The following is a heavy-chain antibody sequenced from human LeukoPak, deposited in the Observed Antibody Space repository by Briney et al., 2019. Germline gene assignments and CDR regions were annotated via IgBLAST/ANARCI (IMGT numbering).Heavy chain of an antibody. CDR2: INLGATT. V-gene: IGHV3-43*01. CDR1: GFTFADSS. D-gene: IGHD5-12*01. Sequence: GGSLRLSCAAPGFTFADSSMRWVRQSPGKGLGWVSLINLGATTFYAESVKGRFTISRDNSRNFLYLQMNSLRTEDSALYYCVRGLYSRSYEWFATYTCGQGNTVSVSS. CDR3: VRGLYSRSYEWFATYT. J-gene: IGHJ6*02.